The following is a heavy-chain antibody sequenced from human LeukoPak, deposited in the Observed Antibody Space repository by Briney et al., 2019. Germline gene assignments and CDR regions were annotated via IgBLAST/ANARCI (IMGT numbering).Heavy chain of an antibody. V-gene: IGHV4-34*01. D-gene: IGHD6-19*01. J-gene: IGHJ5*02. CDR1: GGSFSGYY. CDR2: INHSGST. Sequence: SSETLSLTCAVYGGSFSGYYWSWIRQPPGKGLEWIGEINHSGSTNYNPSLKSRVTISVDTSKNQFSLKLSSVTAADTAVYYCARRPIAAVVRGYNWFDPWGQGTLVTVSS. CDR3: ARRPIAAVVRGYNWFDP.